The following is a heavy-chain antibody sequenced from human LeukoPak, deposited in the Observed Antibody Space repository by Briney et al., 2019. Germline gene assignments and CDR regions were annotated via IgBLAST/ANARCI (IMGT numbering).Heavy chain of an antibody. J-gene: IGHJ3*02. Sequence: PGGSLRLSCAASGFTFSSYWMHWVRQAPGKGLVWVSRINSDGSSTSYADSVKGRFTISRDNAKNTLYLQMNSLRAEDTAVYYCARGGVTPVDAFDIWGQGTMVTVSS. D-gene: IGHD2-21*02. CDR1: GFTFSSYW. CDR2: INSDGSST. V-gene: IGHV3-74*01. CDR3: ARGGVTPVDAFDI.